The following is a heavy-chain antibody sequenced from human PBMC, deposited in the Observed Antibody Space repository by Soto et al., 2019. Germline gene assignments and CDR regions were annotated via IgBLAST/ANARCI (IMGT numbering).Heavy chain of an antibody. CDR3: ARERSSSSYGDY. Sequence: KPGGSLRLSCAASGFTFSSYSMNWVRQAPGKGLEWVSSISSSSSYIYYADSVKGRFTISRDNAKNSLYLQMNSLRAEDTAVYYCARERSSSSYGDYWGQGTLVTVSS. V-gene: IGHV3-21*01. D-gene: IGHD6-6*01. CDR2: ISSSSSYI. CDR1: GFTFSSYS. J-gene: IGHJ4*02.